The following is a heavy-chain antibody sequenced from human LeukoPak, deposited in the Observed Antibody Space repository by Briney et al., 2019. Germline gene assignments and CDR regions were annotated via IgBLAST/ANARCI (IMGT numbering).Heavy chain of an antibody. Sequence: GGSLRLSCAASGFTFSSYWMSWVRQAPGKGLEWVANIKQDGSEKYYVDSVKGRFTISRDNAKNSLYLQMNSLRAEDTAVYYCARGFSYYYDSSGYAGYWGQGTLVTVSS. CDR2: IKQDGSEK. CDR1: GFTFSSYW. J-gene: IGHJ4*02. D-gene: IGHD3-22*01. V-gene: IGHV3-7*01. CDR3: ARGFSYYYDSSGYAGY.